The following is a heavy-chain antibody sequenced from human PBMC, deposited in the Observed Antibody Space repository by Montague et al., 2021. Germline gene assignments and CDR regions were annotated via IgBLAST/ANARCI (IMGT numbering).Heavy chain of an antibody. J-gene: IGHJ4*02. CDR1: GFTFGSSA. V-gene: IGHV3-23*01. CDR2: IGDSGRNT. Sequence: SLRLSCAASGFTFGSSAMSWVRQAPGEGLEWVSSIGDSGRNTYYADSVKGRSTVSRDNSKNTLYLQMNSLSPEDTAVYYCAKRMAIYKQLYYFDYWGQGALVTVSS. D-gene: IGHD5-24*01. CDR3: AKRMAIYKQLYYFDY.